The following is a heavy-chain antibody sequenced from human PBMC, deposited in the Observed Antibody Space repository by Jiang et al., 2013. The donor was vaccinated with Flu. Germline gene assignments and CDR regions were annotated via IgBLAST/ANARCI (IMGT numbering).Heavy chain of an antibody. CDR3: ARVNWNFAFEI. V-gene: IGHV3-23*01. CDR2: ISGSGGST. D-gene: IGHD1-1*01. Sequence: LSCAASGFTFSSYAMSWVRQAPGKGLEWVSAISGSGGSTYYADSVRGRFTVSRDNTKNSLFLQMNSLRAEDTAVYYCARVNWNFAFEIWGQGTMVTVSS. CDR1: GFTFSSYA. J-gene: IGHJ3*02.